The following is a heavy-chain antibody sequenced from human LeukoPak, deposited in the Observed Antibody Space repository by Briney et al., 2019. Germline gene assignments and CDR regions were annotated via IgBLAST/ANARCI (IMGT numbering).Heavy chain of an antibody. V-gene: IGHV3-21*01. CDR3: ARDFSGWYYFDY. J-gene: IGHJ4*02. CDR2: ISSSSSYI. CDR1: GFTFSSYS. D-gene: IGHD6-19*01. Sequence: GGSLRLSCAASGFTFSSYSMNWVRQAPGKGLEWVSSISSSSSYIYYADSVKGRFTISRDNAKNSLYLQMNSLRAEDTAVYYCARDFSGWYYFDYWGQGTWSPSPQ.